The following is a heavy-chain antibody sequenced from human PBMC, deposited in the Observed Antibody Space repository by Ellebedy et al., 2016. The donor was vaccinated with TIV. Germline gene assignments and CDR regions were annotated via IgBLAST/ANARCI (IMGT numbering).Heavy chain of an antibody. D-gene: IGHD1-26*01. J-gene: IGHJ4*02. CDR3: AREGWRGGSHDY. V-gene: IGHV4-39*02. CDR1: GDSIRSSDYF. CDR2: VNHGGNT. Sequence: GSLRLSXTVSGDSIRSSDYFWAWIRQPPGKGLEWVGNVNHGGNTYYNPSLKSRVTISVDTSKNQFSLKLSSVTATDTAVYYCAREGWRGGSHDYWGQGTLVTVSS.